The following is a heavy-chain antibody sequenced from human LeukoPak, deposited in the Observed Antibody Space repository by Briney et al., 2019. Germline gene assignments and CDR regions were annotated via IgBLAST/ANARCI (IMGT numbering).Heavy chain of an antibody. Sequence: GGSLRLSCAASGFTFSSYSMNWVRKAPGKGLEWVSSISSSSSYRYYADSVKGRFTISRDNAKNSLYLQMNNLRAEDTAVYYCARDLLGYNYHYMDVWGKGTTVTVSS. D-gene: IGHD3-16*02. CDR2: ISSSSSYR. V-gene: IGHV3-21*01. J-gene: IGHJ6*03. CDR1: GFTFSSYS. CDR3: ARDLLGYNYHYMDV.